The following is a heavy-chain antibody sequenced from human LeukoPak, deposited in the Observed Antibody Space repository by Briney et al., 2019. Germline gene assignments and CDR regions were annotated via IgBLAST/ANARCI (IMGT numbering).Heavy chain of an antibody. D-gene: IGHD6-25*01. CDR2: IRYDGSNK. CDR3: AKGAANYYYYYMDV. J-gene: IGHJ6*03. V-gene: IGHV3-30*02. Sequence: GGSLRLSCAASGFTFSRNGMYWVRQAPGKGLEWVAFIRYDGSNKYYADSVKGRFTISRDNSKNTLYLQMNSLRAEDTAVYYCAKGAANYYYYYMDVWGKGTTVTVSS. CDR1: GFTFSRNG.